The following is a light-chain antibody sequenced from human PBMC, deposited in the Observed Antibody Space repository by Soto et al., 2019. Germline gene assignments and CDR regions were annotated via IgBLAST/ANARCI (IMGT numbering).Light chain of an antibody. V-gene: IGKV2D-29*01. Sequence: DIVMTQTPLSLSVTPGQPADISCKSSQSLLHSDGKTYLYWYLQKPGQPPQLLIYEVSNRFSGVTARFSGSGSVKDFTLKISRVEADDVGFYYCIQRLQLPCTFRQGPRMEIK. CDR1: QSLLHSDGKTY. J-gene: IGKJ5*01. CDR2: EVS. CDR3: IQRLQLPCT.